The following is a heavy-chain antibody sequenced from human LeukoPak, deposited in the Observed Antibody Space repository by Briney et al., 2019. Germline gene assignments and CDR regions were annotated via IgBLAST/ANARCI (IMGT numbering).Heavy chain of an antibody. CDR1: GFKFDDYG. D-gene: IGHD3-22*01. CDR3: AGYYYDSSRGFDL. J-gene: IGHJ5*02. V-gene: IGHV3-20*04. Sequence: GGSLRLSCAASGFKFDDYGMSWVRQAPGKGLEWVCDINWNGAWTGYADSVKGRFTISRDNAKNSLYLQRNSLRAEDTALYYCAGYYYDSSRGFDLWGQGTLVTVSA. CDR2: INWNGAWT.